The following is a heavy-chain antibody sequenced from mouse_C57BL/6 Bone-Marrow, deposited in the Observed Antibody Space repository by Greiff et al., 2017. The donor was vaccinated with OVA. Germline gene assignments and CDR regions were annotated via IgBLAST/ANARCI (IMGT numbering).Heavy chain of an antibody. CDR3: ARVGGYNWYFDV. CDR2: INPSSGYT. J-gene: IGHJ1*03. Sequence: QVQLQQSGAELARPGASVKMSCKASGYTFTSYTMHWVKQRPGQGLEWIGYINPSSGYTKYNQKFKDKATLTADKSSSTAYMPLSSLTSEDSAVYYCARVGGYNWYFDVWGTGTTVTVPS. CDR1: GYTFTSYT. D-gene: IGHD2-14*01. V-gene: IGHV1-4*01.